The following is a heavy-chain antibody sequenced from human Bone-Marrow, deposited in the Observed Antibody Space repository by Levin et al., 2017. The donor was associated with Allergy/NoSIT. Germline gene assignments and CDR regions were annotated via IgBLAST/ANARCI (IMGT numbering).Heavy chain of an antibody. CDR3: ARDGYYYGSGSYYRSPFDY. V-gene: IGHV3-33*01. D-gene: IGHD3-10*01. Sequence: GESLKISCAASGFTFSSYGMHWVRQAPGKGLEWVAVIWYDGSNKYYADSVKGRFTISRDNSKNTLYLQMNSLRAEDTAVYYCARDGYYYGSGSYYRSPFDYWGQGTLVTVSS. CDR1: GFTFSSYG. CDR2: IWYDGSNK. J-gene: IGHJ4*02.